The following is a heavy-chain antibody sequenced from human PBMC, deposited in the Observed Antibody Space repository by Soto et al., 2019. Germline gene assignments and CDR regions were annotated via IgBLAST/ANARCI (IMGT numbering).Heavy chain of an antibody. Sequence: QVQLVESGGGEVQPGRSLTISCAASGFTFSTYGMHWVRQTPGKGLEWVAVISYDGTNKFYSDSVKGRFTISRDNFKNTLTLQINSLRADDTAVYYCPKDLQADGDYDYYCYGMDVGGRGTRVTVSS. CDR1: GFTFSTYG. CDR3: PKDLQADGDYDYYCYGMDV. CDR2: ISYDGTNK. J-gene: IGHJ6*02. D-gene: IGHD4-17*01. V-gene: IGHV3-30*18.